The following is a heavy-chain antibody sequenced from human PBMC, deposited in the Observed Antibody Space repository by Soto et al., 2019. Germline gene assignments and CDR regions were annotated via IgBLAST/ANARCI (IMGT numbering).Heavy chain of an antibody. CDR3: ARKRGYSYGYYDY. V-gene: IGHV4-39*07. J-gene: IGHJ4*02. D-gene: IGHD5-18*01. Sequence: PSETLSLTCTVSGGSISSSSYYWGWIRQPPGKGLEWIGSVHISEKTYYNPSLKSRVTVLMDTSKNEFSLKLRSVTAADTAVYYCARKRGYSYGYYDYWGQGTLVTVSS. CDR1: GGSISSSSYY. CDR2: VHISEKT.